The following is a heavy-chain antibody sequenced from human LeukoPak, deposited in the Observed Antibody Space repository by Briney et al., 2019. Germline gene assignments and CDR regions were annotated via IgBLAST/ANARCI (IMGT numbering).Heavy chain of an antibody. CDR2: ISSSSTTI. Sequence: GGSLTLSCAASGLSITSYSMNWVRQAPGKGLEWVSHISSSSTTIEYADSVKGRFTISRDNAKNSLYLQMNSLRDEDTAVYYCARLTVVTATRSLDSWGQGTLVTVSS. D-gene: IGHD2-21*02. V-gene: IGHV3-48*02. J-gene: IGHJ4*02. CDR1: GLSITSYS. CDR3: ARLTVVTATRSLDS.